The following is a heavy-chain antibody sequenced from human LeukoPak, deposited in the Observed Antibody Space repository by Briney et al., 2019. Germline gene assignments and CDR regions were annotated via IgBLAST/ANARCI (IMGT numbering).Heavy chain of an antibody. CDR2: IYYIGST. V-gene: IGHV4-59*12. J-gene: IGHJ5*02. Sequence: SETLSLTCTVSGGSISSYYWSWIRQPPGKGLEWIGYIYYIGSTNYNPSLNSRVTISVDRSKNQFSLKLSSVTAADTAVYYCAREGGSGYCSGGSCSGTNWFDPWGQGTLVTVSS. CDR1: GGSISSYY. CDR3: AREGGSGYCSGGSCSGTNWFDP. D-gene: IGHD2-15*01.